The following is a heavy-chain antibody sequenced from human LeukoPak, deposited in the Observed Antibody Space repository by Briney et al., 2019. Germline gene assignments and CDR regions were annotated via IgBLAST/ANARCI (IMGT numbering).Heavy chain of an antibody. J-gene: IGHJ4*02. CDR2: IDPSDSYT. Sequence: GESLKISCKGSGYRFTRYWISWVRRMPGKGLEWMGKIDPSDSYTNYSPSFQGHVTISSDKSISTAYLQWSTLKASDTAMYYCARHEGGYAASDYWGQGTLVTVSS. D-gene: IGHD5-12*01. CDR3: ARHEGGYAASDY. CDR1: GYRFTRYW. V-gene: IGHV5-10-1*01.